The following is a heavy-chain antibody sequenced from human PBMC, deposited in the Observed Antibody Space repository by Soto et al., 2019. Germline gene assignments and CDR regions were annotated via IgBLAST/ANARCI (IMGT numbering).Heavy chain of an antibody. Sequence: EVQLLESGGGLVQPGGSLSLSCAASGFTFSSYAMSWVRQPPGKGLEWVSLIRGSGGGTYYADSVKGRFTISRDNSKNTLYLPMNSLRAEDTAVYYCAKHAAAAAPDYWGQGTLVTVSS. CDR2: IRGSGGGT. CDR1: GFTFSSYA. V-gene: IGHV3-23*01. CDR3: AKHAAAAAPDY. D-gene: IGHD6-13*01. J-gene: IGHJ4*02.